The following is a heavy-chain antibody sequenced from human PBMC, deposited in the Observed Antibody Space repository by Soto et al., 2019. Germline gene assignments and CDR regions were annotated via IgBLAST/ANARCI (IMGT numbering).Heavy chain of an antibody. D-gene: IGHD6-13*01. CDR3: ARASAAGPYYYYYGMDV. CDR1: GYTFTSYG. CDR2: INPYSGCT. J-gene: IGHJ6*02. V-gene: IGHV1-2*04. Sequence: GASVKVSCKASGYTFTSYGISWVRQAPGQGLELMGLINPYSGCTNYAQKFQGWVTMTRDTSISTAYMELSRLRSDDTVVYYCARASAAGPYYYYYGMDVWGQGTTVTVSS.